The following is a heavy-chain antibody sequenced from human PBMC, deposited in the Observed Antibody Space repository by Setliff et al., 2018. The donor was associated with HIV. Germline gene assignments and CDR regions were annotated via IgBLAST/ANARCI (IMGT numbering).Heavy chain of an antibody. CDR2: IFYTGST. J-gene: IGHJ4*02. Sequence: SETLSLTCTVSGVSTSSTSHYWGWIRQPPGKGLEWIGYIFYTGSTYYSPSLKSRVTISVDTSKNHFSLKLNSVTAADTAVYYCAREIYGGNSRPFDYWGQGTLVTVSS. CDR3: AREIYGGNSRPFDY. V-gene: IGHV4-39*02. CDR1: GVSTSSTSHY. D-gene: IGHD4-17*01.